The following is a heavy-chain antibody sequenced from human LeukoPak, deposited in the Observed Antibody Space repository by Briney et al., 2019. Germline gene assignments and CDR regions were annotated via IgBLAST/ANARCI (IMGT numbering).Heavy chain of an antibody. Sequence: PGGSLRLSCAASGLTVSSNYMSWVRQAPGKGLEWVSVIYSDGSTYYADSVKGRFTISRDNSKNTAYLQMNSLRAEDTAVYFCARRPDYGGTPTFDHWGQGTLVTVSS. V-gene: IGHV3-66*01. D-gene: IGHD4-23*01. CDR2: IYSDGST. J-gene: IGHJ4*02. CDR3: ARRPDYGGTPTFDH. CDR1: GLTVSSNY.